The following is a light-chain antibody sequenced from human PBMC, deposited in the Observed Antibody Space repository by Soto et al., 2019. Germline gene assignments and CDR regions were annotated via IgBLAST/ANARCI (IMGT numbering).Light chain of an antibody. Sequence: DIQMTQSPSSLSASVGDRVTITCRASQGVSNDLGWYQQKPGKAPKRLIYAASSLQSGVPSRFSSSGSGTEFPLTISSLQPEDFAAFYCLQHNSYPRTFGQGTKVEIK. CDR2: AAS. V-gene: IGKV1-17*01. CDR1: QGVSND. CDR3: LQHNSYPRT. J-gene: IGKJ1*01.